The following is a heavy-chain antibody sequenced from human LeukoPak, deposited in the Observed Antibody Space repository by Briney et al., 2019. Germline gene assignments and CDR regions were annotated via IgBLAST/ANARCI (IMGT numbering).Heavy chain of an antibody. CDR3: ARFLFPHCSGGSCFFNYYYYYMDV. CDR2: IYPGDSDT. D-gene: IGHD2-15*01. Sequence: GESLKISCKGSGYSFTSYWIGWVRQMPGKGLEWMGIIYPGDSDTRYSPSFQGQVTISADKSISTAYLQWSSLKASDTAMYYCARFLFPHCSGGSCFFNYYYYYMDVWGKGTTVTISS. CDR1: GYSFTSYW. V-gene: IGHV5-51*01. J-gene: IGHJ6*03.